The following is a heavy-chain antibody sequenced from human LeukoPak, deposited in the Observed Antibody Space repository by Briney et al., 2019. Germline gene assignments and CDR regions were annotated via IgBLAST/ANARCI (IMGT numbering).Heavy chain of an antibody. CDR1: GFTFSRYG. V-gene: IGHV3-30*02. D-gene: IGHD3-22*01. J-gene: IGHJ4*02. Sequence: GGSLRLSCAASGFTFSRYGMHWVRQAPGKGLEWVAFIRFDGSNKYYGDSVKGRFTVSRDNSKNTLYLQINSLRAEDTAVYYCAKEGYDSSGYCFDYWGQGTLVTVSS. CDR2: IRFDGSNK. CDR3: AKEGYDSSGYCFDY.